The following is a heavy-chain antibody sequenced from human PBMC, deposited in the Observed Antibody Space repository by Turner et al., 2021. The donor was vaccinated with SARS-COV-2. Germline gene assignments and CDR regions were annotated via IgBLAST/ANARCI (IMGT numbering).Heavy chain of an antibody. CDR2: ISWNSGSI. Sequence: EVQLVESGGGLVQPGRSLRLSCAAYGFTFDDYAMNWVLQAPGKGLEWVSGISWNSGSIGYADSVKRRFTISRDNAKNSLYLQMNSLRAEDTALYYCAKGSGYSYELGFDYWGQGTLVTVSS. J-gene: IGHJ4*02. V-gene: IGHV3-9*01. CDR1: GFTFDDYA. D-gene: IGHD5-18*01. CDR3: AKGSGYSYELGFDY.